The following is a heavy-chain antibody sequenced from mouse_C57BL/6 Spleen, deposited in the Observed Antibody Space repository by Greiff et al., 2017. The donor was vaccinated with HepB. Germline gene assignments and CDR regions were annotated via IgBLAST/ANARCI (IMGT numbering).Heavy chain of an antibody. CDR3: ARGSLYDYDARGFDY. J-gene: IGHJ2*01. CDR2: IDPSDSYT. Sequence: VQLQQPGAELVMPGASVKLSCKASGYTFTSYWMHWVKQRPGQGLEWIGEIDPSDSYTNYNQKFKGKSTLTVDKSSSTAYMQLSSLTSEDSAVYYCARGSLYDYDARGFDYWGQGTTLTVSS. V-gene: IGHV1-69*01. D-gene: IGHD2-4*01. CDR1: GYTFTSYW.